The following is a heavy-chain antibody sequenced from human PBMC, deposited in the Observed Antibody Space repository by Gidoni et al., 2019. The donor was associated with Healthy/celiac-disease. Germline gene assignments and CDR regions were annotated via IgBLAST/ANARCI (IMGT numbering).Heavy chain of an antibody. V-gene: IGHV1-69*01. Sequence: QVQLVQSGAEVKKPGSSVNVSCKASGGTFSSYALSWVRQAPGQGLEWMGGIIPIFGTATYAQKFQGRVTITADESTSTAYMELSSLRSEDKAVYYCAREHCGGDCYSGPFDYWGQGTLVTVSS. D-gene: IGHD2-21*01. CDR1: GGTFSSYA. J-gene: IGHJ4*02. CDR3: AREHCGGDCYSGPFDY. CDR2: IIPIFGTA.